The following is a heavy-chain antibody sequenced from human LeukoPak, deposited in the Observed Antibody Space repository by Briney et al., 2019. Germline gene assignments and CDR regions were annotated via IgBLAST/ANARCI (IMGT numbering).Heavy chain of an antibody. J-gene: IGHJ6*02. Sequence: PSQTLSLTCTVSGGSISSGGYYWSWIRQHPGKGLEWIGYIYYSGSTYYDPSLKSRVTISVDTPKNQFSLKLSSVTAADTAVYYCARYYDSSGYYYDKGNYYGMDVWGQGTTVTVSS. D-gene: IGHD3-22*01. CDR3: ARYYDSSGYYYDKGNYYGMDV. CDR2: IYYSGST. V-gene: IGHV4-31*03. CDR1: GGSISSGGYY.